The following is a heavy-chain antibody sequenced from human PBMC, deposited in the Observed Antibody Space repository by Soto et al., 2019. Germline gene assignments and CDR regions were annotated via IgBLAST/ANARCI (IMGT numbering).Heavy chain of an antibody. V-gene: IGHV3-23*01. CDR1: GFTFSSYA. CDR3: AKRTVGWYFDL. CDR2: ISGSGGST. J-gene: IGHJ2*01. Sequence: EVQLLESGGGLVQPGGSLRLSCAASGFTFSSYAMSWVRQAPGRGLEWVSAISGSGGSTYYADSVKGRFTISRDNSKNTLYLQMNSPRAEYTAVYYCAKRTVGWYFDLWGRGTLVTVSS. D-gene: IGHD4-17*01.